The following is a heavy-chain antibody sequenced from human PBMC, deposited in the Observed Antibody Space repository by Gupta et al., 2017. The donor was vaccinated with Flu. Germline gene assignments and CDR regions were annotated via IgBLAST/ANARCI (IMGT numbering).Heavy chain of an antibody. CDR2: LSGSGFGT. D-gene: IGHD1-26*01. J-gene: IGHJ4*02. CDR3: AKDSGTYYSGC. CDR1: GFSFSRYA. Sequence: DEQLLESGGGMVQPGGSLRLSCVASGFSFSRYAMNWVRQAPGKGLEWVSSLSGSGFGTYYGGSVKGRFSISRDNSKNTLYLQMNSLRAEDTAIYYCAKDSGTYYSGCWGQGTLVTVSS. V-gene: IGHV3-23*01.